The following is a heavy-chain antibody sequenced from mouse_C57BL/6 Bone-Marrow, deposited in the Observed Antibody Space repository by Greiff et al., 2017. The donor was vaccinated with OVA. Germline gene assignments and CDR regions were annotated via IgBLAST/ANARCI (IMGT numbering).Heavy chain of an antibody. V-gene: IGHV7-1*01. D-gene: IGHD1-1*01. CDR1: GFTFSDFY. Sequence: EVNVVESGGGLVQSGRSLRLSCAPSGFTFSDFYMEWVRQAPGKGLEWIAASRNKANDYTTEYSASVKGRFIVSRDTSQSILYLQMNALRAEDTAIYYCARDEGGSSPFAYWGQGTLVTVSA. J-gene: IGHJ3*01. CDR3: ARDEGGSSPFAY. CDR2: SRNKANDYTT.